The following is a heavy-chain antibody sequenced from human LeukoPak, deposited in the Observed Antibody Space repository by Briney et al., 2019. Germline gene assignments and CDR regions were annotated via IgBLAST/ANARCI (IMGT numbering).Heavy chain of an antibody. V-gene: IGHV3-20*04. J-gene: IGHJ4*02. Sequence: GPGGSLRLSCTASGFAFDEHGMSWVRHVPGKGLEWVSGINWSGGSTGYADPLRGRFTISRDNAKNSLYLQMDSLRAEDTALYYCARAPMTSPFYFDYWGQGTLVTVSS. D-gene: IGHD2-2*01. CDR3: ARAPMTSPFYFDY. CDR1: GFAFDEHG. CDR2: INWSGGST.